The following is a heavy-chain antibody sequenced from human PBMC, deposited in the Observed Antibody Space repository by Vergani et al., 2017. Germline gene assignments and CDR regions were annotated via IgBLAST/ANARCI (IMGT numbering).Heavy chain of an antibody. CDR3: ARGAQGDYDSSGYYDY. Sequence: QVQLQESGPGLVKPSETLSLTCTVSGGSISSYYWSWIRQPPGKGLEWIGYIYYNGSTNYNPSLKSRVTISVDTSKNQFSLKLSSVTAADTAVYYCARGAQGDYDSSGYYDYWGQGTLVTVSS. J-gene: IGHJ4*02. V-gene: IGHV4-59*01. D-gene: IGHD3-22*01. CDR2: IYYNGST. CDR1: GGSISSYY.